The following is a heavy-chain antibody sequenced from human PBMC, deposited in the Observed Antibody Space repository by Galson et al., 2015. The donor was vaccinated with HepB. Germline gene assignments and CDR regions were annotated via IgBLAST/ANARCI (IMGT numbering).Heavy chain of an antibody. CDR2: ISAYNGNT. Sequence: SVKVSCKASGYTFTSYGISWVRQAPGQGLEWMGWISAYNGNTNYAQKLQGRVTITTDTSTSTAYMELRSLRSDDTAVYYCARDRRWSSWYGSHRDWFDPWGQGTLVTVSS. CDR3: ARDRRWSSWYGSHRDWFDP. D-gene: IGHD6-13*01. CDR1: GYTFTSYG. V-gene: IGHV1-18*01. J-gene: IGHJ5*02.